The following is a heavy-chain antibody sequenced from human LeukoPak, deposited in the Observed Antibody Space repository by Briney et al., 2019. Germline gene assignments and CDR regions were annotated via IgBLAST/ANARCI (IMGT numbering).Heavy chain of an antibody. Sequence: PSETLSLTCAVYGGSFSDYYWSWIRQPPGKGLEWIGEINHSGSTNYNPSLKSRVTISVDTSKNKFSLKLSSVTAADTAVYYCARGDPENWFDPWGQGTLVTVSS. J-gene: IGHJ5*02. CDR2: INHSGST. V-gene: IGHV4-34*01. CDR1: GGSFSDYY. CDR3: ARGDPENWFDP.